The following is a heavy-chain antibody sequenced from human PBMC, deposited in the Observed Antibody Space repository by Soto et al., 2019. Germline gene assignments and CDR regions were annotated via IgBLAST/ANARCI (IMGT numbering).Heavy chain of an antibody. CDR2: IIPIFGTT. V-gene: IGHV1-69*12. J-gene: IGHJ2*01. Sequence: QVQLVQSGAEVKKPGSSVKVSCKASGGTFSSYAISWVRQAPGQGLEWMGGIIPIFGTTNYAQKFQGRVTIAADXSXSXXEMVLSSLSSDETAMYYCARVVTVVKSFHYWYFDLWGRGTLVTVSS. CDR1: GGTFSSYA. D-gene: IGHD2-15*01. CDR3: ARVVTVVKSFHYWYFDL.